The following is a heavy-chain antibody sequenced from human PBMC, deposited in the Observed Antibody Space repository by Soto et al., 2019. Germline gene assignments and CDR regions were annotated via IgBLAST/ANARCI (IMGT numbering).Heavy chain of an antibody. CDR2: INPSGGST. V-gene: IGHV1-46*01. CDR3: ARAVITNVYYYYGMDV. Sequence: ASVKVFCKASGYTFTSYYMHWVRQAPGQGLEWMGIINPSGGSTSYAQKFQGRVTMTRDTSTSTVYMELSSLRSEDTAVYYCARAVITNVYYYYGMDVWGQGTTVTVSS. J-gene: IGHJ6*02. D-gene: IGHD3-22*01. CDR1: GYTFTSYY.